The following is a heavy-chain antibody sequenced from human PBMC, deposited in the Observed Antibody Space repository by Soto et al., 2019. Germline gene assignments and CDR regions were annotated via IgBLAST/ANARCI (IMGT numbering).Heavy chain of an antibody. CDR1: GFTFSSYA. D-gene: IGHD6-13*01. V-gene: IGHV3-23*01. Sequence: EVQMLESGGGLVQPGGSLRLSCAASGFTFSSYAMSWVRQAPGKGLEWVSAISGSGGSTYYADSVKGRFTISRDNSKNTLYLQMNSLRAEDTAVYYWAKEGSSRGGAFDICGQGTMVTVSS. CDR3: AKEGSSRGGAFDI. J-gene: IGHJ3*02. CDR2: ISGSGGST.